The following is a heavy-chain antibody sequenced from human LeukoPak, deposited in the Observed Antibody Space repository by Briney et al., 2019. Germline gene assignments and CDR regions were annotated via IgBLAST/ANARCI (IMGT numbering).Heavy chain of an antibody. V-gene: IGHV1-8*01. CDR3: ARGYYDILTGYSSRLDY. Sequence: GASVKVSCKASGYTFTSYDINWVRRATGQGLEWMGWMNPNSGNTGYAQKFQGRVTMTRDTSISTAYMELSSLRSEDTAVYYCARGYYDILTGYSSRLDYWGQGTLVTVSS. J-gene: IGHJ4*02. D-gene: IGHD3-9*01. CDR2: MNPNSGNT. CDR1: GYTFTSYD.